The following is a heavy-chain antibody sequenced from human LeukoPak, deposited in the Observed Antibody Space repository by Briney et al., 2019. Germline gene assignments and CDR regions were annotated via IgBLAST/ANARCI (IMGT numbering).Heavy chain of an antibody. CDR1: GFTFSSYS. CDR2: ISSSGTYI. V-gene: IGHV3-21*01. D-gene: IGHD7-27*01. J-gene: IGHJ4*02. Sequence: PGGSLRLSCAASGFTFSSYSMDWVRQAPGQGLEWVSSISSSGTYIYYADSVKGRFTLSRDNTKNSLYLQMNSLRAEDTAVCYCARDPGRWGQGTLVTVSS. CDR3: ARDPGR.